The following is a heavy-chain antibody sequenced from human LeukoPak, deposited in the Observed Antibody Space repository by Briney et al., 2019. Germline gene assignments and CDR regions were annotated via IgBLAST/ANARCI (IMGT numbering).Heavy chain of an antibody. Sequence: GGSLRLSCAASGFTFSSYGMHWVRQAPGKGLEWVAVIWYDGSNKYYADSVKGRFTISRDNSKNTLYLQMNSLRAEDTAVYYCARDLRRLLWFGEAYHYYGMDVWGKGTTVTVSS. V-gene: IGHV3-33*01. D-gene: IGHD3-10*01. CDR2: IWYDGSNK. CDR3: ARDLRRLLWFGEAYHYYGMDV. CDR1: GFTFSSYG. J-gene: IGHJ6*04.